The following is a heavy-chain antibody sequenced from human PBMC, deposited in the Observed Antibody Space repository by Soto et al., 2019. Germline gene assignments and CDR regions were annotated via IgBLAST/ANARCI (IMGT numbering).Heavy chain of an antibody. V-gene: IGHV3-23*01. CDR1: GFTFSSYA. CDR2: ISTSSGTT. J-gene: IGHJ3*02. CDR3: TRAPSYGAFDI. D-gene: IGHD4-17*01. Sequence: GGSLRLSCAASGFTFSSYAMSWVRQAPEKGLEWVSVISTSSGTTYYADSVKGRFTISRDNSKNTLYLQMNSLRAEDTAVYYCTRAPSYGAFDIWGQGTMVTVSS.